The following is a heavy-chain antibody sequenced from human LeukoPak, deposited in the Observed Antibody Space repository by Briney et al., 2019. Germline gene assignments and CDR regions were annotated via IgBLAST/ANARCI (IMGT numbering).Heavy chain of an antibody. J-gene: IGHJ4*02. CDR1: GFTFSSYG. V-gene: IGHV3-33*01. CDR2: IWYDGSDK. D-gene: IGHD3-10*01. CDR3: ARDITMVRGVIEGIDY. Sequence: GGSLRLSCAASGFTFSSYGMHWVRQAPGKGLEWVAVIWYDGSDKYYGDSVKGRFTISRDNSKNTLNLQTNSLRAEDAAVYYCARDITMVRGVIEGIDYWGQGTLVTVSS.